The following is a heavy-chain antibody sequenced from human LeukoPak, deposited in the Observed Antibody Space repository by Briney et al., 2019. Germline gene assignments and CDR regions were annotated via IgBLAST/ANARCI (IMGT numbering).Heavy chain of an antibody. V-gene: IGHV4-59*12. D-gene: IGHD5-24*01. CDR2: IYYSGST. CDR1: GGSISSYY. Sequence: KPSQTLSLTCTVSGGSISSYYWSWIRQPPGKGLEWIGYIYYSGSTNYNPSLKSRVTISVDTSKNQFSLKLSSVTAADTAVYYCARDGGVGYNLGYYYYYGMDVWGQGTTVTVSS. J-gene: IGHJ6*02. CDR3: ARDGGVGYNLGYYYYYGMDV.